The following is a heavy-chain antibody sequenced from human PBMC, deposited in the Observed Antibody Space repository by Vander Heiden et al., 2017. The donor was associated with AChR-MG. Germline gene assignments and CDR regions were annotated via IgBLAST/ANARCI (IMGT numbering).Heavy chain of an antibody. CDR2: IYSGGST. CDR1: GFIVSRKY. CDR3: ARAAAAAGYFDY. V-gene: IGHV3-66*01. Sequence: EVQLVESGGGLVQPGGSLRLSCAASGFIVSRKYMSWVRQAPGKGLEWVSVIYSGGSTYYADSVKGRFTISRDNSKNTLYLQMNSLRAEDTAVYYCARAAAAAGYFDYWGQGTLVTVSS. J-gene: IGHJ4*02. D-gene: IGHD6-13*01.